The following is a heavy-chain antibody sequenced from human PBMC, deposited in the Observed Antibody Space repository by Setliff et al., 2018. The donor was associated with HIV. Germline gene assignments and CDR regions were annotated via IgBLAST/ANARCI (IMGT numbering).Heavy chain of an antibody. D-gene: IGHD4-17*01. V-gene: IGHV4-61*08. CDR1: GFSFGISVMR. CDR3: AREIYGGNSRPFDY. J-gene: IGHJ4*02. CDR2: IYYSGNT. Sequence: SGPTLVNPTQTLTLTCTFSGFSFGISVMRINWIRQPPGKGLEWIGYIYYSGNTNYNPSLKSRVTISEDTSKNQFSLKLTSVTAADTAVYYCAREIYGGNSRPFDYWGQGTLVTVSS.